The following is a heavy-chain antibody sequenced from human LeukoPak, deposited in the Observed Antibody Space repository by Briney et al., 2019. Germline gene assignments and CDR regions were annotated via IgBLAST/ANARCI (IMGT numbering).Heavy chain of an antibody. J-gene: IGHJ4*02. CDR3: ARDGVPYYFDY. CDR2: IYYSGST. Sequence: SETLSLTCTVSGGSISSSGHYWGWIRQPPGKGLEWIGYIYYSGSTNYNPSLKGRVTISVDTSKNQFSLKLSSVTAADTAVYYCARDGVPYYFDYWGQGTLVTVSS. V-gene: IGHV4-61*08. D-gene: IGHD3-16*01. CDR1: GGSISSSGHY.